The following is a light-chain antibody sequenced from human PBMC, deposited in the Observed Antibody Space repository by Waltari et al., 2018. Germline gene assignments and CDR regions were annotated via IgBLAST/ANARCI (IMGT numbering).Light chain of an antibody. CDR2: YNN. CDR1: SSNIGSNG. J-gene: IGLJ7*01. CDR3: AAWDDSLNGGF. V-gene: IGLV1-36*01. Sequence: QSVLTQPPSASEAASKSVTISCSGSSSNIGSNGVSWYQHLPETAPKLLLYYNNRRPSGVSDRFSGSKSGTSAALAISGLQTEDDADYYCAAWDDSLNGGFFGGGTRLTVL.